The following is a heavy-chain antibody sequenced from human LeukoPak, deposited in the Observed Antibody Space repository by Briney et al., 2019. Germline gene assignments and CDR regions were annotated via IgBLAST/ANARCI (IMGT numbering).Heavy chain of an antibody. J-gene: IGHJ4*02. CDR2: IKTDGSST. CDR1: GDSW. V-gene: IGHV3-74*01. Sequence: GGSLRLSCAGSGDSWMHWVRQVPGKGLVWVSRIKTDGSSTSYADSVKGRFTISNDNAENTLYLQVNSLRAEDTAMYYCARGDGVIMNYWGQGTLVTVSS. CDR3: ARGDGVIMNY. D-gene: IGHD3-10*01.